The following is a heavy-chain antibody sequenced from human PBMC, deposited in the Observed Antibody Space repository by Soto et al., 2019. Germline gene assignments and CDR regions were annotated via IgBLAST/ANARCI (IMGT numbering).Heavy chain of an antibody. CDR3: ARVSPHEYSPVVVISFDY. D-gene: IGHD3-22*01. Sequence: GGSLRLSCAASGFTFSSYSMNWVRQAPGKGLEWVSYISSSSSTIYYADSVKGRFTISRDNAKNSLYLQMNSLRDEDTAVYYCARVSPHEYSPVVVISFDYWGQGTLVTVSS. CDR2: ISSSSSTI. V-gene: IGHV3-48*02. CDR1: GFTFSSYS. J-gene: IGHJ4*02.